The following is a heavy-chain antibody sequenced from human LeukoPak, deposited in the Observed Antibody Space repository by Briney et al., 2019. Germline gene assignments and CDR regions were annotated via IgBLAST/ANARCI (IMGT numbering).Heavy chain of an antibody. J-gene: IGHJ3*01. CDR3: ARELRYDNSDSGAF. D-gene: IGHD3-22*01. V-gene: IGHV4-39*07. Sequence: SETLSLTCTVSGVSISSSTYYWVWIRQPPGKGLEWIGSIYNSGSTSYNPSLQSRVTISVDTSNNQFSLKLTSVTAADTALYYCARELRYDNSDSGAFWGQGTVVTVSS. CDR1: GVSISSSTYY. CDR2: IYNSGST.